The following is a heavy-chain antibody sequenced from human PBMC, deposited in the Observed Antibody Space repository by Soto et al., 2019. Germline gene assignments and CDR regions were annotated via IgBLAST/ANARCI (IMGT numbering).Heavy chain of an antibody. Sequence: EVQLVESGGGLVKPGGSLRLSCAASGFTFSSYIINWVRQAPGKGLEWVSSISSSSTYIYYADSVRGRFTISRDNAKNSQYLQMNSLRVEDTAVYYWARDRSANYGDHADALDIWGQGAMVTVSS. J-gene: IGHJ3*02. CDR3: ARDRSANYGDHADALDI. D-gene: IGHD4-17*01. V-gene: IGHV3-21*01. CDR2: ISSSSTYI. CDR1: GFTFSSYI.